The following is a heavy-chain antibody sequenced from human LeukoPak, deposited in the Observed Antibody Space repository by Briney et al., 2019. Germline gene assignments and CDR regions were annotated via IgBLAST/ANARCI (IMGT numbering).Heavy chain of an antibody. CDR2: IRTSGSN. D-gene: IGHD7-27*01. CDR3: ASHSRSNWGVFVS. Sequence: PSETLSLTCTVSGGSISGYFWSWIRQPAGKGLEWIWRIRTSGSNNYNPSPRSRLSMSVDTSKNRFSLKLNSVPAADTAVYYCASHSRSNWGVFVSCGQGTLCTVSS. CDR1: GGSISGYF. J-gene: IGHJ5*02. V-gene: IGHV4-4*07.